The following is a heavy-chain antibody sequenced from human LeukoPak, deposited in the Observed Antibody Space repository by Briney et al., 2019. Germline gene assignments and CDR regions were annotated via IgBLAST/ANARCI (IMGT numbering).Heavy chain of an antibody. J-gene: IGHJ4*02. CDR2: ISAYNGNT. V-gene: IGHV1-18*01. D-gene: IGHD1-26*01. CDR1: GYTFTSYG. Sequence: GASVKVSCKASGYTFTSYGISWVRQAPGQGLEWMGWISAYNGNTNYAQKFQGRVTITTDESTSTAYMELSSLRSEDTAVYYCARASAYSGSYFDYWGQGTLVTVSS. CDR3: ARASAYSGSYFDY.